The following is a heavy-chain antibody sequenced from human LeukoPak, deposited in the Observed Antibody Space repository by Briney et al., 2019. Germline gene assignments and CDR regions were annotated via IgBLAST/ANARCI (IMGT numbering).Heavy chain of an antibody. V-gene: IGHV1-46*01. D-gene: IGHD6-19*01. CDR1: GYTFSRYY. CDR3: ARGLESSGWYGMDV. Sequence: GASVKVSCKTSGYTFSRYYIHWVRQAPGQGLEWMGIINTSGATTRYGQKFKGRVTATRDTSTSTVYMEMSSLSSEDTAVYYCARGLESSGWYGMDVWGQGTTIIVSS. J-gene: IGHJ6*02. CDR2: INTSGATT.